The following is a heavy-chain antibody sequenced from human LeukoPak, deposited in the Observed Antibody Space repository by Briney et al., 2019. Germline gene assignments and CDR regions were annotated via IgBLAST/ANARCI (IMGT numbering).Heavy chain of an antibody. J-gene: IGHJ4*02. CDR3: ARYVVVTAYFDY. CDR2: IYYSGST. V-gene: IGHV4-59*01. CDR1: SGSISSYY. Sequence: PSETLSLTCTVSSGSISSYYWSWIRQPPGKGLEWIGYIYYSGSTNYNPFLKSRVTISVDTSKNQFSLKLSSVTAADTAVYYCARYVVVTAYFDYWGQGTLVTVSS. D-gene: IGHD2-21*02.